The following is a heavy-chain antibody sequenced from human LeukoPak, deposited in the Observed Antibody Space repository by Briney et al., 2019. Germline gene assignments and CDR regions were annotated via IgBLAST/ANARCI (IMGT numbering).Heavy chain of an antibody. V-gene: IGHV1-8*03. CDR3: ARVDGSPDY. CDR2: INTNSGYT. Sequence: HRASVQVSCKASGYTFTAYYIHWVRQAPGQGLEWMGWINTNSGYTGNAQKFQGRVTITRDTSISTAYMELSGLTSEDTAVYYCARVDGSPDYWGQGTLVTVSS. CDR1: GYTFTAYY. D-gene: IGHD2-15*01. J-gene: IGHJ4*02.